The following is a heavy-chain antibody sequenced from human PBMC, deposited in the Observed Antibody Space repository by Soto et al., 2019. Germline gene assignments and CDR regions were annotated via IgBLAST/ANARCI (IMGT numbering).Heavy chain of an antibody. Sequence: PSETLSLTCTVSGGSISSYYWSWIRQPPGKGLEWIGYIYYSGTIYNNPSLASRITISVDTSKTQFSLDLNSVTAADTAVYYCARGPSGDKVDYWGQGILVTVSS. CDR2: IYYSGTI. V-gene: IGHV4-59*08. CDR3: ARGPSGDKVDY. CDR1: GGSISSYY. J-gene: IGHJ4*02. D-gene: IGHD7-27*01.